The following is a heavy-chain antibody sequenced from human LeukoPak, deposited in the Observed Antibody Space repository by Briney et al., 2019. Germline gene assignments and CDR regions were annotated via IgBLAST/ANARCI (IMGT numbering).Heavy chain of an antibody. CDR3: AKDKGYCTNGVCYTTAYYYGMDV. J-gene: IGHJ6*02. D-gene: IGHD2-8*01. CDR2: ISWNSANI. V-gene: IGHV3-9*01. Sequence: PGGSLRLSCVASGFTFDDYAMHWVRQAPGKGLEWVSGISWNSANIGYADSVKGRFTISRDNAKNSLYLQMNSLGAEDTALYYCAKDKGYCTNGVCYTTAYYYGMDVWGQGTTVTVSS. CDR1: GFTFDDYA.